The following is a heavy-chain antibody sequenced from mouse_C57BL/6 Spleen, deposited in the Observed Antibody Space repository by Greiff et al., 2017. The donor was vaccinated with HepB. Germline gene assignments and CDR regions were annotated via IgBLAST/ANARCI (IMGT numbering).Heavy chain of an antibody. CDR1: GYTFTDYN. V-gene: IGHV1-22*01. CDR3: ARDYYGSSYGYFDV. D-gene: IGHD1-1*01. CDR2: INPNNGGT. J-gene: IGHJ1*03. Sequence: VQLQQSGPELVKPGASVKMSCKASGYTFTDYNMHWVKQSHGKSLEWIGYINPNNGGTSYNQKFKGKATLTVNKSSSTAYMELRSRTSEDSAVYYCARDYYGSSYGYFDVWGTGTTVTVSS.